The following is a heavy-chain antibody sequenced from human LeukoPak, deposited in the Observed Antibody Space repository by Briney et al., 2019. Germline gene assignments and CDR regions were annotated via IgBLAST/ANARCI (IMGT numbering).Heavy chain of an antibody. CDR3: ARMNKSGRNNWFDP. Sequence: GESLKISCKGSGYSFTSYWIGWVRQAPGQGLEWMGWISAYNGNTNYAQKLQGRVTMTTDTSTSTAYMELSSLSSEDTAIYYCARMNKSGRNNWFDPWSQGTLVTVSS. CDR2: ISAYNGNT. V-gene: IGHV1-18*04. CDR1: GYSFTSYW. J-gene: IGHJ5*02. D-gene: IGHD1/OR15-1a*01.